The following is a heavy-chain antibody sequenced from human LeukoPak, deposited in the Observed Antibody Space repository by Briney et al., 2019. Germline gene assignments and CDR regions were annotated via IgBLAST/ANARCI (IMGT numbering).Heavy chain of an antibody. CDR1: GGTFSSYA. V-gene: IGHV1-69*13. CDR3: ARDSGDPEIYGSGHDI. D-gene: IGHD3-10*01. CDR2: IIPIFGTA. Sequence: GASVKVSCKASGGTFSSYAISWVRQAPGQGLEWMGGIIPIFGTANYAQKFQGRVTITADESTSTAYMELSSLRSEDTAVYYCARDSGDPEIYGSGHDIWGQGTMVTVSS. J-gene: IGHJ3*02.